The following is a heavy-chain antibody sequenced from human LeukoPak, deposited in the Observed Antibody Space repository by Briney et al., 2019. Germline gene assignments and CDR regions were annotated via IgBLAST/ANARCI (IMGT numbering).Heavy chain of an antibody. V-gene: IGHV4-59*01. CDR3: ARSKVARGKYYFDY. CDR1: GGSISSYY. CDR2: IYYSGST. Sequence: SETLSLTCTVSGGSISSYYWSWIRQPPGKGLEWIGYIYYSGSTNYNPSLKSRVTISVDTSKNQFSLKLSSVTAADTAVYYCARSKVARGKYYFDYWGQGTLVTVSS. D-gene: IGHD2-15*01. J-gene: IGHJ4*02.